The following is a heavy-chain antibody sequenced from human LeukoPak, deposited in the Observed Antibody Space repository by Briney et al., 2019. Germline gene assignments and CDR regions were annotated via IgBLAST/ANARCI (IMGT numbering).Heavy chain of an antibody. CDR2: ISSGSGDI. CDR3: ARECSGSYYTAEYYFDF. Sequence: GGSLRLSCAASGFTFSGYIMNWVRQAPGKGLEWVSSISSGSGDIYYADSVKGRFTISRDNVKNSRYLQMNSLRAEDTAVYYCARECSGSYYTAEYYFDFWGQGTLVTVSS. V-gene: IGHV3-21*01. J-gene: IGHJ4*02. D-gene: IGHD3-10*02. CDR1: GFTFSGYI.